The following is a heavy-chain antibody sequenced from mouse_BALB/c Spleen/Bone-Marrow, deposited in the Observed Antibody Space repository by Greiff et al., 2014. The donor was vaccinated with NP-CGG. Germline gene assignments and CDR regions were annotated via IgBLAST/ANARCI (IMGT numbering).Heavy chain of an antibody. V-gene: IGHV1-7*01. J-gene: IGHJ3*01. D-gene: IGHD2-12*01. Sequence: QVQLQQPGAELAKPGASVKMSCKASGYTFTIYWMHWVKQRPGQGLEWIGYINPSTGYTEYNQKFKDKATLTADKSSSTAYMQLSSLTPEDSAVYYCARYGGRSYDGFAYWGQGTLVTVSA. CDR3: ARYGGRSYDGFAY. CDR2: INPSTGYT. CDR1: GYTFTIYW.